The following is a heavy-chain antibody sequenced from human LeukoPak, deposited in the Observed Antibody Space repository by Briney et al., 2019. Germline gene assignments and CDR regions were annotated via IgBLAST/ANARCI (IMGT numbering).Heavy chain of an antibody. V-gene: IGHV5-51*01. CDR2: VYPGDSDT. CDR3: ATYAGSSSKYFQN. J-gene: IGHJ1*01. CDR1: GYSFPSNW. D-gene: IGHD3-10*01. Sequence: GESLKISCKCSGYSFPSNWIGWVRQMPGKGLEWMGIVYPGDSDTRYGPSFQGQVTISADKSISTAYLHWSSLKASDTAIYYCATYAGSSSKYFQNWGQGTLVTVSS.